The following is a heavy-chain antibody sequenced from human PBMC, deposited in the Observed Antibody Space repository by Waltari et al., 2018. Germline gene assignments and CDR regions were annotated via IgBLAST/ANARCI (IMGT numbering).Heavy chain of an antibody. CDR1: GGSISSYY. V-gene: IGHV4-59*08. Sequence: QVQLQESGPGLVKPSETLSLTCTVSGGSISSYYWSWIRRPPVKVLEWIGYIYYSGSTNYNPPLNSRVTISVDTSKNQFSLKLSSVTAADTAVYYCASWDFWSGYWGQGTLVTVSS. J-gene: IGHJ4*02. D-gene: IGHD3-3*01. CDR2: IYYSGST. CDR3: ASWDFWSGY.